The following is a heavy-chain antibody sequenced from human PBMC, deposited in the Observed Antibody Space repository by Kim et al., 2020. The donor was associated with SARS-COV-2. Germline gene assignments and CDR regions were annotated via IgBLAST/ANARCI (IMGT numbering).Heavy chain of an antibody. D-gene: IGHD1-26*01. CDR1: GFTFSNAW. J-gene: IGHJ4*02. V-gene: IGHV3-15*01. CDR3: ISREVGATYTDY. CDR2: IKSKTDGGTI. Sequence: GGSLRLSCAASGFTFSNAWMSWVRQAPGKGLEWVDRIKSKTDGGTIDYAAPVKGRFTISRDDSKYTMYLQMNSLKTEDTAVYYCISREVGATYTDYWGQGTLVTVSS.